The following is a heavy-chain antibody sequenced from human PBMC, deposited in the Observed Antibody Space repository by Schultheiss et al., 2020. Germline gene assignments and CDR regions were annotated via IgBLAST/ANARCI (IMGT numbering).Heavy chain of an antibody. J-gene: IGHJ6*03. V-gene: IGHV4-34*01. CDR3: ARSPPRLRLRNYMDV. D-gene: IGHD4-17*01. CDR1: GGSFSGYY. Sequence: SETLSLTCAVYGGSFSGYYWSWIRQPPGKGLEWIGEINHSGSTNYNPSLKSRVTISVDTSKNQFSLKLSSVTAADTAVYYCARSPPRLRLRNYMDVWGKGTTVNVSS. CDR2: INHSGST.